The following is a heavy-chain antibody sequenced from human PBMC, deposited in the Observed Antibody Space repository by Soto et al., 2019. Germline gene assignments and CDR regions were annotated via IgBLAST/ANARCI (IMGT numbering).Heavy chain of an antibody. V-gene: IGHV1-3*05. Sequence: QVQLVQSGAEEKKPGASVKVSCKASGYTFTSYAMHWVRQAPGQRLDWMGWINAGNGNTKYSQKFQGRVTITRDTSASTAYMELSSLRSEDTAVYYCARSIVVVTALDYWCQGTLVTVSS. CDR2: INAGNGNT. D-gene: IGHD2-21*02. CDR3: ARSIVVVTALDY. CDR1: GYTFTSYA. J-gene: IGHJ4*02.